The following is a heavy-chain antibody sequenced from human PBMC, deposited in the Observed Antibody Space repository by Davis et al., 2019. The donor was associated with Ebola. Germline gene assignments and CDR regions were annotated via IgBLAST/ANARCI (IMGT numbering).Heavy chain of an antibody. J-gene: IGHJ6*04. Sequence: GESLKISCAASGFTFSSYAMSWVRQAPGKGLEWVAAISGSGGSTYYADSVNGRFTISRDNSKKTLYLQMNSLSAEDTAVYYCAKSGLSFGVVKYHYGMDVWGKGTTVTVSS. D-gene: IGHD3-3*01. CDR2: ISGSGGST. CDR3: AKSGLSFGVVKYHYGMDV. CDR1: GFTFSSYA. V-gene: IGHV3-23*01.